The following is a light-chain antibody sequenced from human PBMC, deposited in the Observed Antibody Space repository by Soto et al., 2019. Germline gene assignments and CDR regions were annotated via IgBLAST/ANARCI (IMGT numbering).Light chain of an antibody. Sequence: QSALTQPASVSGSPGQSITISCTGTSSDVGGYDYVSWYQQYPGKAPKLMIYDVNNRPSGVSYRFSGSKSGNMASLTISGLQAEDEADYYCSSYTSSSTYVFGTGTQLTVL. J-gene: IGLJ1*01. CDR3: SSYTSSSTYV. CDR1: SSDVGGYDY. CDR2: DVN. V-gene: IGLV2-14*01.